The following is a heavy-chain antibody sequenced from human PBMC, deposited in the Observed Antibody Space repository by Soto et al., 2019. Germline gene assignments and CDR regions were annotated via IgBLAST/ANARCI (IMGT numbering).Heavy chain of an antibody. D-gene: IGHD3-3*01. CDR2: ISSSSSYI. J-gene: IGHJ6*01. CDR3: ARDSSNGWLLLMRYYYGMDV. Sequence: WESLRISWAFSGFTFSSYSMNWVRLAPGRGQGLVSSISSSSSYIYYADSVKGRFTISRDNDKNSLYLQMNSLRAEDTAVYYCARDSSNGWLLLMRYYYGMDVWGQGTTVTVSS. V-gene: IGHV3-21*01. CDR1: GFTFSSYS.